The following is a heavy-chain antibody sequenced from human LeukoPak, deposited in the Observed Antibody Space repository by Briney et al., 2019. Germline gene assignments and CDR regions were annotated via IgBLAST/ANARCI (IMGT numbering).Heavy chain of an antibody. D-gene: IGHD3-16*01. CDR1: GFTFSSYW. Sequence: GGSLRLSCAASGFTFSSYWMSWVRQAPGKGLEWVANIKQDGSEKYYVDSVKGRFTISRDNAKNSLYLQMKSLRAEDTAVYYCARVRTQRKIMITFGGVTNAFDIWGQGTMVTVSS. V-gene: IGHV3-7*01. CDR3: ARVRTQRKIMITFGGVTNAFDI. CDR2: IKQDGSEK. J-gene: IGHJ3*02.